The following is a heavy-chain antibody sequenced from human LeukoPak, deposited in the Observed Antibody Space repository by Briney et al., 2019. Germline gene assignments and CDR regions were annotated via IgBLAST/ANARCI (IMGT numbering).Heavy chain of an antibody. V-gene: IGHV4-4*02. J-gene: IGHJ5*02. CDR1: GGSINSDDW. CDR2: IYHRSGTP. D-gene: IGHD1-1*01. CDR3: AGGGNWRFDP. Sequence: PSETLSLTCAVSGGSINSDDWWSWVRQSPGKGLEWIGAIYHRSGTPTYNPSLKSRVTISVDKSKNQFSLNLSSVTAADTAVYFCAGGGNWRFDPWGQGTLVTVSS.